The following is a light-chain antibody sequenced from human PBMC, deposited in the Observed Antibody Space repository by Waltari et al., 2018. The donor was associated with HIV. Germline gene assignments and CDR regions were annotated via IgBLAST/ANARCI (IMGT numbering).Light chain of an antibody. V-gene: IGLV1-40*01. CDR3: QSYDTSLSGVV. J-gene: IGLJ3*02. CDR2: GDC. Sequence: QSVLTQPPSLSGAPGPRVTISCTGRSSTIGPGSEVHWYQQLPGTAPKLLICGDCNRPSGVPDRFSGSKSGTSASLAITGLQAEDEAVYYCQSYDTSLSGVVFGGGTKLTVL. CDR1: SSTIGPGSE.